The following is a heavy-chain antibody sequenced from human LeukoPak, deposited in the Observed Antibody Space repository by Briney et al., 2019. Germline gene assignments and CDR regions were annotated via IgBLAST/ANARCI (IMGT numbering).Heavy chain of an antibody. D-gene: IGHD3-3*02. CDR1: GYTFTGYY. CDR2: INPNSGGT. Sequence: ASVKVSCKASGYTFTGYYMHWVRQAPGQGLEWMGWINPNSGGTNYAQKFQGRVTMTRDTSISTAYMELSRLRSDDTAVYYCARDPFSYYYYGTDVWGQGTTVTVSS. J-gene: IGHJ6*02. CDR3: ARDPFSYYYYGTDV. V-gene: IGHV1-2*02.